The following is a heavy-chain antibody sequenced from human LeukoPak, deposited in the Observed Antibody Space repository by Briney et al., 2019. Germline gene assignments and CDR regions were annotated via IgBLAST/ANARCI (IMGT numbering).Heavy chain of an antibody. Sequence: PGGSLRLSCVASGFTFTTSAMSWVRQAPGKGLEWISAIGGGGATFYADSVEGRFAISRDTSRNTLYLRMNSLRAEDTAVYNCARHSSQGTFANWGQGTRVTVSS. J-gene: IGHJ4*02. CDR3: ARHSSQGTFAN. CDR2: IGGGGAT. D-gene: IGHD1-1*01. V-gene: IGHV3-23*01. CDR1: GFTFTTSA.